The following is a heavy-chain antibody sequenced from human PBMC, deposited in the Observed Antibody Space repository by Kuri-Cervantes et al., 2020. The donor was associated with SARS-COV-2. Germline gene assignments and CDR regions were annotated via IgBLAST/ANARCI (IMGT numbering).Heavy chain of an antibody. CDR2: IWYDGSNK. Sequence: GESLKISCAASGFTFSSYGMHWVRQAPGKGLEWVAVIWYDGSNKYYADSVKGRFTISRDNSKNTLYLQMNSLRAEDTAVYYCARDRPQYYNWDDFDYWGQGTLVTVSS. CDR1: GFTFSSYG. D-gene: IGHD1-20*01. J-gene: IGHJ4*02. CDR3: ARDRPQYYNWDDFDY. V-gene: IGHV3-33*01.